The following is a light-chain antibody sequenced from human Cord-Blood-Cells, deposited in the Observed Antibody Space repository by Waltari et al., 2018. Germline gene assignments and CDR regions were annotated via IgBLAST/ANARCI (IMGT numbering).Light chain of an antibody. V-gene: IGKV1-39*01. CDR2: AAS. CDR1: QSISSY. J-gene: IGKJ4*01. CDR3: QQSYSTPLT. Sequence: DIQMTQSPSYLSASVGDRVTITCRASQSISSYLNWYQQKPGKAPKLLIYAASSLQSGVPSRFSGSGSGTDFTLTISSLQHEDFATYYCQQSYSTPLTFGGGTKVEIK.